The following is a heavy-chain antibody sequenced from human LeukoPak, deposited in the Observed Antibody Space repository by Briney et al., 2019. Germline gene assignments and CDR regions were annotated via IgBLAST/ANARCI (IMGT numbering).Heavy chain of an antibody. Sequence: ASVKVSCKASGGTFSSYAISGVRQAPGQGLEWMGGIIPIFGTANYAQKFQGRVTITADESTCTAYMELSSLRSEDTAVYYCGVVADDFDYWGQGTLVTVSS. V-gene: IGHV1-69*01. D-gene: IGHD5-12*01. CDR1: GGTFSSYA. CDR2: IIPIFGTA. CDR3: GVVADDFDY. J-gene: IGHJ4*02.